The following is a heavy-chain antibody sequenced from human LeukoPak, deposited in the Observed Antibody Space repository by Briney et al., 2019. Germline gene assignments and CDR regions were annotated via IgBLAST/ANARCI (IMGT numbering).Heavy chain of an antibody. D-gene: IGHD4-17*01. J-gene: IGHJ4*02. Sequence: PGGSLRLSCAASGFTFSSYAMSWVRQAPGKGLEWVSTNADSVKGRFTISRDSSKNTLYLQMNSLRAEDTAVYFCAKDLYGDYVGGYWGQGTLVTVSS. V-gene: IGHV3-23*01. CDR3: AKDLYGDYVGGY. CDR1: GFTFSSYA.